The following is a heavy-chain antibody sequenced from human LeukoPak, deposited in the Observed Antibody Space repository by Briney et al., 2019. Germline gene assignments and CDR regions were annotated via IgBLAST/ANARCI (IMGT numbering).Heavy chain of an antibody. V-gene: IGHV4-59*01. Sequence: PSETLSLTCTVAGDSIRSYYWSWIRQPPGKGPEWVGYIYYSGSTNYNPSLKSRVTFSVDTSKSQFSLKLTSVTAADTAVYYRARYSSGWPYHFDNWGQGILVTVSS. D-gene: IGHD6-19*01. CDR2: IYYSGST. CDR3: ARYSSGWPYHFDN. J-gene: IGHJ4*02. CDR1: GDSIRSYY.